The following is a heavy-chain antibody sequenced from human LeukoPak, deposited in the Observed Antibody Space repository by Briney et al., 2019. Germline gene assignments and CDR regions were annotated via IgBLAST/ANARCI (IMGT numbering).Heavy chain of an antibody. D-gene: IGHD3-3*01. J-gene: IGHJ6*01. CDR2: IYPGDSSS. CDR1: GYSFTTYW. CDR3: ARQPGGVYGMDV. Sequence: GKSLKISCKGSGYSFTTYWIGWGRQMPGKGLELVGIIYPGDSSSRYSPSFEGQVTISADKSMSTAYLQWSTLKASDTAMYYCARQPGGVYGMDVWGQGTTVTVSS. V-gene: IGHV5-51*01.